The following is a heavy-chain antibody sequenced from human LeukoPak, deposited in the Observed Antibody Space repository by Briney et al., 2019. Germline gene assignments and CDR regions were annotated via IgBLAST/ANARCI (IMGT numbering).Heavy chain of an antibody. Sequence: GGSLRLSCEASGFTFSSYAMSWVRQAPGKGLEWVSVISGSGDSTYYADSVEGRCTSSRDNSKDALYLQMSSPRAEDTAVYYCARVGYSGYDYDYWGQGTLVTVSS. CDR3: ARVGYSGYDYDY. V-gene: IGHV3-23*01. CDR2: ISGSGDST. D-gene: IGHD5-12*01. CDR1: GFTFSSYA. J-gene: IGHJ4*02.